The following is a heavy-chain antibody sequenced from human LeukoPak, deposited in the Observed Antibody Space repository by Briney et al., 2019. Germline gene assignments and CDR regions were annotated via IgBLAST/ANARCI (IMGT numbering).Heavy chain of an antibody. CDR2: ISGSGGST. D-gene: IGHD3-3*01. V-gene: IGHV3-23*01. CDR1: GFTFSTSW. CDR3: AISDSEWFPDAFDI. Sequence: GGSLRLSCAASGFTFSTSWMSWVRQVPGKGLEWVSAISGSGGSTYYADSVKGRFTISRDNSKNTLYLQMNSLRAEDTAVYYCAISDSEWFPDAFDIWGQGTMVTVSS. J-gene: IGHJ3*02.